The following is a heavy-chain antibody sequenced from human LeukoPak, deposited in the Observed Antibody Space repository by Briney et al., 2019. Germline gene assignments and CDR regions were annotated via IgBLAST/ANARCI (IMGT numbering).Heavy chain of an antibody. V-gene: IGHV4-38-2*01. J-gene: IGHJ6*03. CDR3: ARVPMGASYYYMDV. CDR1: GYSISSGSY. CDR2: GYHTGST. D-gene: IGHD1-26*01. Sequence: SETLSLTCAVSGYSISSGSYWGWIRQPPGKGLEWIGSGYHTGSTFYNPSLKSRVTISVDTSKNQFSLNLSSVTAADTAVYYCARVPMGASYYYMDVWGRGTTVTVSS.